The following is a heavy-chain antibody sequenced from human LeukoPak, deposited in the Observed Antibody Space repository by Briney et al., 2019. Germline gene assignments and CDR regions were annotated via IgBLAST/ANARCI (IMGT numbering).Heavy chain of an antibody. D-gene: IGHD1-26*01. Sequence: GGSLRLSCAASGFSFNTYNMNWVREAPGGGVEWVSYISSSSSYIYYADSVKGRFTSTRDNAKNSLYLQISSLRAEETSVYYCADYHGSEDPPAFWGQGTLVTVSS. CDR1: GFSFNTYN. J-gene: IGHJ4*02. CDR3: ADYHGSEDPPAF. CDR2: ISSSSSYI. V-gene: IGHV3-21*01.